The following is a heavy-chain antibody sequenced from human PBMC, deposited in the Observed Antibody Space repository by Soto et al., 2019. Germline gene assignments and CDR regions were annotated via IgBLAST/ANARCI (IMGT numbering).Heavy chain of an antibody. CDR1: GFDFGYYY. J-gene: IGHJ4*02. Sequence: GGSLRLSWTGSGFDFGYYYMSWIRQAPGKGLEWVSYIDSGDGTTYYTDSVNGRFTISRDNAKKTVYLQMSSLRVEDTALYYCVRPYYSSSWFPFDRWGQGTLVTVSS. D-gene: IGHD6-13*01. CDR3: VRPYYSSSWFPFDR. CDR2: IDSGDGTT. V-gene: IGHV3-11*01.